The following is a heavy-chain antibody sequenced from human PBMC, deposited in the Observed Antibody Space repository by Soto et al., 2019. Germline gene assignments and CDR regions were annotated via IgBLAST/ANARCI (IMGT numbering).Heavy chain of an antibody. CDR1: GGTFSSYA. V-gene: IGHV1-69*13. CDR3: ARDLWKSARPNEDYYYYGMNV. Sequence: SVNVSCKASGGTFSSYAISWVRQAPGQGLEWMGGIIPIFGTANYAQKFQARVTITADEYTSTAYMELSSLRSEDTEVYYCARDLWKSARPNEDYYYYGMNV. CDR2: IIPIFGTA. J-gene: IGHJ6*01. D-gene: IGHD6-6*01.